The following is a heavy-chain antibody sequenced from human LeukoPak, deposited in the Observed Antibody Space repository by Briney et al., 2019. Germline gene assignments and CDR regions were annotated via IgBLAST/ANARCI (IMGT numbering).Heavy chain of an antibody. CDR1: GYTFTSYD. J-gene: IGHJ4*02. CDR2: MNPNSGNT. D-gene: IGHD2-2*01. CDR3: ARLRSKRIVVVPAAMIRGFDY. Sequence: ASVKVSCKASGYTFTSYDINWVRQATGQGLEWMGWMNPNSGNTGYAQKFQGRVTMTRNTSISTAYMELSSLRSEDTAVYYCARLRSKRIVVVPAAMIRGFDYWGQGTLVTVSS. V-gene: IGHV1-8*01.